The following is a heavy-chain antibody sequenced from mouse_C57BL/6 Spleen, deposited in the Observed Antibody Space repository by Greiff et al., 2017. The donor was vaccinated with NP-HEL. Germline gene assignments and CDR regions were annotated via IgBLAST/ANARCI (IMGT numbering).Heavy chain of an antibody. CDR3: ARGDSNYYFDY. J-gene: IGHJ2*01. CDR2: IDPSDSYT. CDR1: GYTFASYW. Sequence: QVQLQQPGAELVKPGASVKLSCKASGYTFASYWMQWVKPRPGQGLEWIGEIDPSDSYTNYNQKFKGKATLTVDTSSSTAYMQLSSLTSEDSAVYYCARGDSNYYFDYWGQGTTLTVSS. D-gene: IGHD2-5*01. V-gene: IGHV1-50*01.